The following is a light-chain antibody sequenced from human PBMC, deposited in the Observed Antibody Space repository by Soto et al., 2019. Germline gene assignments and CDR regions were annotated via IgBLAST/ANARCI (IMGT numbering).Light chain of an antibody. Sequence: QSALTQPAFVSGSLGQSITISCPGTSSDVGSTNLVSWYQQYQGKAPKLMIYEVNKRPSGVSNRFSGSKSGNTASLTISGLQAEDEADYYCCSYARSSSYVFGTGTKLTVL. CDR2: EVN. CDR3: CSYARSSSYV. V-gene: IGLV2-23*02. CDR1: SSDVGSTNL. J-gene: IGLJ1*01.